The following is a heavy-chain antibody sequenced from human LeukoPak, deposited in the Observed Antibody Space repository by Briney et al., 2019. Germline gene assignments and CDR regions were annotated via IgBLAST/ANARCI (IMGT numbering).Heavy chain of an antibody. D-gene: IGHD3-3*01. CDR2: INPNSGGT. CDR3: ARVLWKTDYFDY. J-gene: IGHJ4*02. CDR1: GYTFTGYY. V-gene: IGHV1-2*02. Sequence: GASVKVSCKASGYTFTGYYMHWVRQAPGQGLEWTGWINPNSGGTNYAQKFQGRVTMTRDTSISTAYMELSRLRSDDTAVYYCARVLWKTDYFDYWGQGTQVTVSS.